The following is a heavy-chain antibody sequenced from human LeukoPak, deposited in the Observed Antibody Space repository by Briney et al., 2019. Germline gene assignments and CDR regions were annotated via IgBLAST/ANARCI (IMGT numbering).Heavy chain of an antibody. D-gene: IGHD1-7*01. CDR3: ARDVNYDHHY. J-gene: IGHJ4*02. CDR2: IYSGGST. V-gene: IGHV3-66*01. Sequence: GGSLRLSCAASGFTVSSNYMSWVRQAPGKGLEWVSVIYSGGSTYYADSVKGRFTISRDNSKNTVYLQMNSLRAEDTAVYYCARDVNYDHHYWGQGTLVTVSS. CDR1: GFTVSSNY.